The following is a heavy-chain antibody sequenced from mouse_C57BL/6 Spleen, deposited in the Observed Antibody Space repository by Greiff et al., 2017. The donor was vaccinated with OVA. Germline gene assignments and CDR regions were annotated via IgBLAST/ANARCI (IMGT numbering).Heavy chain of an antibody. CDR1: GYAFTNYL. CDR3: ARSEDYPWFAY. CDR2: INPGSGGT. J-gene: IGHJ3*01. D-gene: IGHD2-4*01. V-gene: IGHV1-54*01. Sequence: QVQLQQSGAELVRPGTSVKVSCKASGYAFTNYLIEWVKQRPGQGLEWIGVINPGSGGTNYNEKFKGKATLTADKSSSTAYMQLSSLTSEDSAVYFCARSEDYPWFAYWGQGTLVTVSA.